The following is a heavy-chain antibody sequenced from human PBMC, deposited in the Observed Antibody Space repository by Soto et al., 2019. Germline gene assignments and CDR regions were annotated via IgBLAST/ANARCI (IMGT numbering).Heavy chain of an antibody. Sequence: LSLTCTVSGGSNIRDGYYWSWIRQHPGKGLEWIAYISYSGSSYSNPSLKSRVTISVDTSKNQFSLKLSSVTAADTAVYYCARLGSGSSWPLVDYWGQG. D-gene: IGHD6-13*01. J-gene: IGHJ4*02. CDR3: ARLGSGSSWPLVDY. V-gene: IGHV4-31*03. CDR1: GGSNIRDGYY. CDR2: ISYSGSS.